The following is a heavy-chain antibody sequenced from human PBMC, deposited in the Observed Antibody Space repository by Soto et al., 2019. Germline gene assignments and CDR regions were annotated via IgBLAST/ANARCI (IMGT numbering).Heavy chain of an antibody. V-gene: IGHV1-69*13. CDR3: ARERQSTDTVTTLYFAY. CDR1: GGTFSSYA. J-gene: IGHJ4*02. D-gene: IGHD4-17*01. Sequence: GASVKVSCKASGGTFSSYAISWVGQAPGQGLEWMGGIIPIFGTANYAQKFQGRVTITADESTSTAYMELSSLRSEDTAVYYCARERQSTDTVTTLYFAYWGQGPLVTVS. CDR2: IIPIFGTA.